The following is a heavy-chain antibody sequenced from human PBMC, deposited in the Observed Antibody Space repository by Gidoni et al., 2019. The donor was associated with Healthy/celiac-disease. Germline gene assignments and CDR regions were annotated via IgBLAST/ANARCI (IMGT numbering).Heavy chain of an antibody. CDR2: IIPIFGTA. Sequence: QVQLVQSGAEVKKPGSSVQVSCKASGATFSSYAISWVRQAPGQGLEWMGGIIPIFGTANYAQKFQGRVTITADESTSTAYMELSSLRSEDTAVYYCATAEAATPYYYYMDVWGKGTTVTVSS. CDR3: ATAEAATPYYYYMDV. CDR1: GATFSSYA. J-gene: IGHJ6*03. V-gene: IGHV1-69*01. D-gene: IGHD6-13*01.